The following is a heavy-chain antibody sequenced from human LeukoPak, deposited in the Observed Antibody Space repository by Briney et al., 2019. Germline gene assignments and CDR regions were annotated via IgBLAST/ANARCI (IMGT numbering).Heavy chain of an antibody. J-gene: IGHJ4*02. V-gene: IGHV3-49*04. Sequence: PGGSLRPSGPASGFTFGDYAMSWVRQAQGRGLEWVGFIRSKAYGGTTEYAASVKGRFTISRDDSKSIAYLQMNSLKTEDTAVYYCTRDLNNYDFWSGYYGYWGQGTLVTVSS. CDR1: GFTFGDYA. CDR3: TRDLNNYDFWSGYYGY. D-gene: IGHD3-3*01. CDR2: IRSKAYGGTT.